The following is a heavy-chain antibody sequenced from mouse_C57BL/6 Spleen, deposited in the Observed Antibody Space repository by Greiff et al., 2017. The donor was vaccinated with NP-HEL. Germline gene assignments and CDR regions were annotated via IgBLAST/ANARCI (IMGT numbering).Heavy chain of an antibody. Sequence: VQLQQPGAELVRPGTSVKLSCKASGYTFTSYWMHWVKQRPGQGLEWIGVIDPSDSYTNYNQKFKGKATLTVDTSSSTAYMQLSSLTSEDSAVYYCARLGTTVVAPYWYFDVWGTGTTVTVSS. J-gene: IGHJ1*03. CDR2: IDPSDSYT. D-gene: IGHD1-1*01. V-gene: IGHV1-59*01. CDR1: GYTFTSYW. CDR3: ARLGTTVVAPYWYFDV.